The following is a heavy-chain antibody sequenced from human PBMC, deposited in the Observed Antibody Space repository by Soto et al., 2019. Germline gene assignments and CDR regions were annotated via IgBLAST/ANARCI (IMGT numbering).Heavy chain of an antibody. CDR3: ARDMTIVVVPAANPIDY. J-gene: IGHJ4*02. CDR1: GFTFSSYG. CDR2: IWYDGSNK. Sequence: GGSLRLSCAASGFTFSSYGMHWVRQAPGKGLEWVAVIWYDGSNKYYADSVKGRFTISRDNSKNTLYLQMNSLRAEDTAVYYCARDMTIVVVPAANPIDYWGQGTLVTVSS. D-gene: IGHD2-2*01. V-gene: IGHV3-33*01.